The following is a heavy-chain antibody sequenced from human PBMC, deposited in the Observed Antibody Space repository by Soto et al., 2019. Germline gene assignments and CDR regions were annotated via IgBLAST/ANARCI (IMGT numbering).Heavy chain of an antibody. J-gene: IGHJ6*02. Sequence: SETLSLTCTVSGGSVSTGSYDWSWIRQPPGKGLEWIGKIFFTGSAHYDPSLRNRVTMSVDTSKDQFSLTLTSVTAADTAVYYCAREGCSSNSCYPPYDCYGMDVWGQGTTVTVS. CDR1: GGSVSTGSYD. D-gene: IGHD2-2*01. V-gene: IGHV4-61*01. CDR2: IFFTGSA. CDR3: AREGCSSNSCYPPYDCYGMDV.